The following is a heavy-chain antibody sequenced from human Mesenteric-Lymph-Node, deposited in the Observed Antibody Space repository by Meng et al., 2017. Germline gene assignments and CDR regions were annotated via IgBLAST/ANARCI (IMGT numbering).Heavy chain of an antibody. V-gene: IGHV4-31*03. D-gene: IGHD1-14*01. Sequence: SETLSLTCTVSGGSISSTSYYWGWIRQHPGKGLEWIGYISNSGRTYFNPSLNSRINISVDTSKNQFSLKLHAVTAADTAVYYCARTADGTFDSWGQGTLVTVSS. CDR3: ARTADGTFDS. CDR2: ISNSGRT. J-gene: IGHJ4*02. CDR1: GGSISSTSYY.